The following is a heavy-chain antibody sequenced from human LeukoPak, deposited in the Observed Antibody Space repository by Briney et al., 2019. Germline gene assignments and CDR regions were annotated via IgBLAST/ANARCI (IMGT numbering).Heavy chain of an antibody. J-gene: IGHJ4*02. CDR3: ARDRGLVVPFDY. CDR1: GFTVSSNY. Sequence: PGGSLRLSCAASGFTVSSNYMSWVRQAPGKGLEWVSVIYSGGSTYYADPVKGRFTISRDNSKNTLYLQMNSLRAEDTAVYYCARDRGLVVPFDYWGQGTLVTVSS. D-gene: IGHD3/OR15-3a*01. V-gene: IGHV3-66*01. CDR2: IYSGGST.